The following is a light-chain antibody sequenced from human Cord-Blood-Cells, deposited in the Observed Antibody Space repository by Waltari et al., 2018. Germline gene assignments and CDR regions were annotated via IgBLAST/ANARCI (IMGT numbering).Light chain of an antibody. CDR2: GKN. J-gene: IGLJ3*02. Sequence: SSELTQDPDVSVALGQTVRITCLGYSLRRSYASWYQQKPGQAPVLVIYGKNNRPSGIPDRFSGSSSGNTASLTITGAQAEDEADYYCNSRDSSGNHWVFGGGTKLTVL. CDR1: SLRRSY. V-gene: IGLV3-19*01. CDR3: NSRDSSGNHWV.